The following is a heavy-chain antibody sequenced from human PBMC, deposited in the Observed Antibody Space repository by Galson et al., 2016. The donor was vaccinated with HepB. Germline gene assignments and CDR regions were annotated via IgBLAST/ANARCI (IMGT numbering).Heavy chain of an antibody. CDR2: ISTHSGTT. J-gene: IGHJ4*02. CDR3: VRDRERSLDY. Sequence: SCKASGYTFTTYGITWVRQAPGQGLDWMGWISTHSGTTNHAQEVQGRITLTTDTPTNTAYLELTNLKSDDTAVYYCVRDRERSLDYWGQGTLVSVS. V-gene: IGHV1-18*01. CDR1: GYTFTTYG.